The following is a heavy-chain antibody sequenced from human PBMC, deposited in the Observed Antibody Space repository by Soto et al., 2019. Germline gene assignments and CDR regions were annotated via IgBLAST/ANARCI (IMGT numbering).Heavy chain of an antibody. Sequence: EVQMLESGGGLAQPGGSLRLSCAASGFTFSTYAMSWVRQAPGKGLEWVSAVTGNGGRTYYADSVKGRFAISRDNSKNTLYLQMNTLRAEDTAVYYCATSPPLAAAAAYFFDYWGRGTLVTVSS. J-gene: IGHJ4*02. V-gene: IGHV3-23*01. CDR2: VTGNGGRT. CDR3: ATSPPLAAAAAYFFDY. CDR1: GFTFSTYA. D-gene: IGHD6-13*01.